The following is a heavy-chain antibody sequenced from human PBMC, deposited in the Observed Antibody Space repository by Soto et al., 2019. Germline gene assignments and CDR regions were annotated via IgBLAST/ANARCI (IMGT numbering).Heavy chain of an antibody. CDR1: GFTFSSYS. V-gene: IGHV3-21*01. J-gene: IGHJ6*02. D-gene: IGHD3-3*01. CDR3: ARGIGGITIFGVAIAGANYYYYGMDV. Sequence: GGSLRLSCAASGFTFSSYSMNWVRQAPGKGLEWVSSISSSSSYIYYADSVKGRFTNSRDNAKNSLYLQMNSLLAEDTAVYDCARGIGGITIFGVAIAGANYYYYGMDVWGQGTTVTVSS. CDR2: ISSSSSYI.